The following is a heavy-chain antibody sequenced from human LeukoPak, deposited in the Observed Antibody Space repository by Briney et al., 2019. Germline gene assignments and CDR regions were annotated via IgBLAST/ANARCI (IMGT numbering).Heavy chain of an antibody. CDR1: GFTFSSYS. V-gene: IGHV3-21*01. CDR3: ARDAVGATGLYYFDY. Sequence: SGGSLRLSCAASGFTFSSYSMNWVRRAPGKGLEWVSSISSSSSYIYYADSVKGRFTISRDNAKNSLYLQMNSLRAEDTAVYYCARDAVGATGLYYFDYWGQGTLVTVSS. CDR2: ISSSSSYI. J-gene: IGHJ4*02. D-gene: IGHD1-26*01.